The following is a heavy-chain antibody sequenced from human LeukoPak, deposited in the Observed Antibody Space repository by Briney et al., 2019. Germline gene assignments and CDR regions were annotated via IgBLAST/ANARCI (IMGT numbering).Heavy chain of an antibody. CDR2: IYNSATT. D-gene: IGHD6-13*01. J-gene: IGHJ3*02. Sequence: PSETLSLTCTVSGGSISSDYWSWIRQSPGKGLEWIGSIYNSATTDYNPSLKSRVTISVDTSKNQFSLKLSSVTAADTAVYYCARAPGIAAAGRLVAFDIWGQGTMVTVSS. CDR3: ARAPGIAAAGRLVAFDI. CDR1: GGSISSDY. V-gene: IGHV4-59*12.